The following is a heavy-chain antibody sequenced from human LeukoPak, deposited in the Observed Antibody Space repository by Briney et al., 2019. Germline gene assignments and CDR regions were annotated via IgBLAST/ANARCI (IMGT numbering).Heavy chain of an antibody. CDR2: MNPNSENT. J-gene: IGHJ6*02. V-gene: IGHV1-8*01. Sequence: ASVKVSCKASGYTFTSDDINWVRQATGQGLEWMGWMNPNSENTGYAQKLQSRVNMTRNSSKNTAYMELSSLRSEDTAVYYCARSRPAPEGGYNWNVWKKQKDHYYGMDVWGQGTTVTVSS. CDR1: GYTFTSDD. CDR3: ARSRPAPEGGYNWNVWKKQKDHYYGMDV. D-gene: IGHD1-20*01.